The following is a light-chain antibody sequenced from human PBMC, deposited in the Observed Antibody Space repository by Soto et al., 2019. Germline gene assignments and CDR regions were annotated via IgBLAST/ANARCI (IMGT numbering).Light chain of an antibody. J-gene: IGKJ5*01. CDR3: QRRSNWPPIT. Sequence: EIVLTQSPATLSLSPGERATLSCRASQSVSSYLAWYQQTPGQAPRLLIYDASNRATGIPARFSGSGSGTDFTLTISSLEPEDFAVYYCQRRSNWPPITFGQGTRLEIK. V-gene: IGKV3-11*01. CDR1: QSVSSY. CDR2: DAS.